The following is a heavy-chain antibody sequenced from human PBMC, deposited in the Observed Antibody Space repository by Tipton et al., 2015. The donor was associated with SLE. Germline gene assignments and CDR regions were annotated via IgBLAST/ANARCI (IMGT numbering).Heavy chain of an antibody. J-gene: IGHJ4*02. CDR3: ARDGPDTSGYYLDY. Sequence: TLSLTCTVSGGSITTGSYYWSWIRQPAGKGLEWIGRLYTTGSTYYNPSLESRVSMSVDTSKNQFSLRVTSVTAADTAVYYCARDGPDTSGYYLDYWGQGILVTVSS. V-gene: IGHV4-61*02. CDR2: LYTTGST. CDR1: GGSITTGSYY. D-gene: IGHD3-22*01.